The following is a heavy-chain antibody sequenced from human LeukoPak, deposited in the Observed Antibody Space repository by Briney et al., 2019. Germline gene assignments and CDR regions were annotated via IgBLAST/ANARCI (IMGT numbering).Heavy chain of an antibody. Sequence: GGSLGLSCAASGFNFNNFAMSWVRQAPGKGPEWLSAMTGPADTTYYAESVKGRFTISRDNSKNTVHLQMNNLRVDDTAVYFCVRHDSYIPYWGQGTLVTVSS. CDR3: VRHDSYIPY. J-gene: IGHJ4*02. CDR2: MTGPADTT. D-gene: IGHD5-18*01. CDR1: GFNFNNFA. V-gene: IGHV3-23*01.